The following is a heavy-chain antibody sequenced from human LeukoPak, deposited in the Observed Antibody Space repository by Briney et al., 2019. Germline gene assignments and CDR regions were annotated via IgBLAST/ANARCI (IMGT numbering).Heavy chain of an antibody. D-gene: IGHD3-10*01. Sequence: AGGSLRLSCAASGFTFTNYWMHWVRQAPGKGPVWVSRLNNDGSTSSYADFVKGRFTISRDNSKSTLYLQINSLRAEDTAVYYCASRNYYLDHWGQGALVTVSS. CDR3: ASRNYYLDH. V-gene: IGHV3-74*01. J-gene: IGHJ4*02. CDR1: GFTFTNYW. CDR2: LNNDGSTS.